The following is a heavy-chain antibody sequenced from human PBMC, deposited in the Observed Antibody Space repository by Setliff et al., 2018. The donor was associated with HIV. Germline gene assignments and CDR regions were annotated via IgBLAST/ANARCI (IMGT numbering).Heavy chain of an antibody. CDR1: GGSISSGSYY. D-gene: IGHD6-13*01. Sequence: SETLSLTCSVSGGSISSGSYYWGWIRQPPGKGLEWIGSIYHSGSTYYNPSLKSRVTISVDTSKNQFSLKLSSVTAADTAVYYCARGSLYSSSSCFDYWGQGTLVTVSS. J-gene: IGHJ4*02. CDR3: ARGSLYSSSSCFDY. V-gene: IGHV4-39*07. CDR2: IYHSGST.